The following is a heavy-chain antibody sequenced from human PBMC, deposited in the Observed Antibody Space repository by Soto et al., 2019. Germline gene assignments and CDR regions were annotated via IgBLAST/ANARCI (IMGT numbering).Heavy chain of an antibody. CDR1: GFTFSSYA. Sequence: GGSLRLSCAASGFTFSSYAMHWVRQAPGKGLEWVAVISYDGSNKYYADSVKGRFTISRDNSKNTLYLQMNSLRAEDTAVYYCARSTGIAARPVWFDPWGQGTLVTVSS. J-gene: IGHJ5*02. CDR2: ISYDGSNK. V-gene: IGHV3-30-3*01. D-gene: IGHD6-6*01. CDR3: ARSTGIAARPVWFDP.